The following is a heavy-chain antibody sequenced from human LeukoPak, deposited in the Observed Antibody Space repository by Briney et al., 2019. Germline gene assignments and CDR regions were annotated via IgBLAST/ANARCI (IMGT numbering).Heavy chain of an antibody. CDR3: AKDAPAGKYYDFWSGYYRAPSRMDV. J-gene: IGHJ6*02. V-gene: IGHV1-24*01. CDR2: FDPEDGET. CDR1: GYTLTELS. Sequence: ASVKVSCKVSGYTLTELSMHWVRQAPGKGLEWMGGFDPEDGETIYAQKFQGRVTMTEDTSTDTAYMELSSLRAEDTAVYYCAKDAPAGKYYDFWSGYYRAPSRMDVWGQGTTVTVSS. D-gene: IGHD3-3*01.